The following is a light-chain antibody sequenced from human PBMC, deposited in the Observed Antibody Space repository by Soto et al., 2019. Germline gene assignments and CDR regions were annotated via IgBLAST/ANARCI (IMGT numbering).Light chain of an antibody. CDR1: NSDVGHYNY. CDR2: DVD. Sequence: QSALTQPRSVSGSPGQSVTVSCTGTNSDVGHYNYVSWYQQHPGKAPKLIIFDVDKRPSGVPDRFSGSKSGNTAYLTISGLQAEDEADYYCCSYAGSSWIFGGGTKLTVL. V-gene: IGLV2-11*01. J-gene: IGLJ2*01. CDR3: CSYAGSSWI.